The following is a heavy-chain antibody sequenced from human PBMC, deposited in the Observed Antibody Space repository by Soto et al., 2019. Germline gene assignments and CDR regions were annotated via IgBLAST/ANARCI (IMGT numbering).Heavy chain of an antibody. CDR3: SKEGLGSLATYCSTGDCHYAFDI. CDR2: ISGGGDGT. V-gene: IGHV3-23*01. Sequence: EVQLLESGGGLVQPGGSLRLSCAASGFTFGNYAMIWVRQAPGKGLEWVSSISGGGDGTYYADSVRGRFTISRENSRNTVYLHMNSLRAEDTAVYYCSKEGLGSLATYCSTGDCHYAFDIWGQGTMVTVSS. J-gene: IGHJ3*02. CDR1: GFTFGNYA. D-gene: IGHD2-15*01.